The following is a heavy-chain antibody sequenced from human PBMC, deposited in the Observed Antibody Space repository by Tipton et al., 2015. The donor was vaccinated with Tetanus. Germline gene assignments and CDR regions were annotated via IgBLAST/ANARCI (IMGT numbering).Heavy chain of an antibody. Sequence: GLVKPSQTLSLTCAISGDSVSSNSAAWNWIRQSPSRGLEWLGRTYYRSKGNNEYAVSVKSRLTINPDTSKDQVSLQLNSVTPDDTGVYYFLRGERGFLDIWGQGILVPVSS. CDR3: LRGERGFLDI. J-gene: IGHJ3*02. D-gene: IGHD5-24*01. CDR2: TYYRSKGNN. V-gene: IGHV6-1*01. CDR1: GDSVSSNSAA.